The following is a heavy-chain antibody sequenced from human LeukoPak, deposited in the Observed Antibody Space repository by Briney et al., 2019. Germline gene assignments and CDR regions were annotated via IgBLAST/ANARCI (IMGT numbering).Heavy chain of an antibody. J-gene: IGHJ3*02. CDR2: ITHDGSNK. CDR3: AREVRIAASGRAFDM. CDR1: GFTFSSHT. D-gene: IGHD6-13*01. V-gene: IGHV3-30-3*01. Sequence: GGSLRLSCAASGFTFSSHTMHWVRQAPGKGLEWVAVITHDGSNKDHADSVKGRFTVSRDNSKNTLYLQMNSLRTEDMAVYYCAREVRIAASGRAFDMWGQGTMVTVSS.